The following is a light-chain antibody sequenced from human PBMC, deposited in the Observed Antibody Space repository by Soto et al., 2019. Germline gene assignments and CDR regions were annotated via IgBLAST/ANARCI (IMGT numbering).Light chain of an antibody. Sequence: LLSQSPGPLSLSPGERATLSCTPSQSVTSNSLAWYQQKVGRAPRVLIYGASNRATGIPDRFSGSGSGTDFTLTITRLEPEDFAVYFCQQYGSSPRTFGQGTRLENK. CDR2: GAS. CDR1: QSVTSNS. CDR3: QQYGSSPRT. J-gene: IGKJ5*01. V-gene: IGKV3-20*01.